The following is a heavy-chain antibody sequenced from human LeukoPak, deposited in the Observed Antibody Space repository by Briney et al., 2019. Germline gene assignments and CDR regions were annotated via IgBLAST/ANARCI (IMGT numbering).Heavy chain of an antibody. D-gene: IGHD4-17*01. J-gene: IGHJ5*02. CDR2: IKEDGSEK. CDR3: RRGHYDEYA. CDR1: GFTFNTFW. V-gene: IGHV3-7*01. Sequence: GGSLRLSCVASGFTFNTFWMNWVRHAPGKGLEGVANIKEDGSEKYYVDSVKGRFTISRDNAKNSLYLQMNSLRAEDTAEDYCRRGHYDEYAWDQGTLVTVSS.